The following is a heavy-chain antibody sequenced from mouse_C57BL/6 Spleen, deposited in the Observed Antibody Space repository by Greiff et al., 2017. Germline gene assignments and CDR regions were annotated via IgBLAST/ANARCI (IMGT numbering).Heavy chain of an antibody. D-gene: IGHD1-1*01. CDR1: GFTFSSYA. CDR3: ARGKAYYDGSEYFDV. Sequence: EVKLVESGGGLVKPGGSLKLSCAASGFTFSSYAMSWVRQTPEKRLEWVATISDGGSYTYYPDNVKGRFTISRDNAKNTLFLQMTSLRSEDTAMYYCARGKAYYDGSEYFDVWGTGTTVTVSS. V-gene: IGHV5-4*03. CDR2: ISDGGSYT. J-gene: IGHJ1*03.